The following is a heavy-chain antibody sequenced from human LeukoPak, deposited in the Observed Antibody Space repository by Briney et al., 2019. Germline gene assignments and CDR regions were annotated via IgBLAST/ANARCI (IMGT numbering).Heavy chain of an antibody. J-gene: IGHJ4*02. D-gene: IGHD5-18*01. CDR1: GGTFSSYA. V-gene: IGHV1-69*05. Sequence: GASVKVSCKASGGTFSSYAISWVRQAPRQGLEWMGGIIPIFGTANYAQKFQGRVTITTDESTSTAYMELSSLSSEDTAVYYCARGWIQLWRFDYWGQGTLVTVSS. CDR3: ARGWIQLWRFDY. CDR2: IIPIFGTA.